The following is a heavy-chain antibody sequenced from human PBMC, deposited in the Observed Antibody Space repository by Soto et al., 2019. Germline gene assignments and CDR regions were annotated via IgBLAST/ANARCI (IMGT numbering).Heavy chain of an antibody. Sequence: SETLSLTCAVYGGSFSGYYWSWIRQPPGKGLEWIGEINHSGSTNYNPSLKSRVTISVDTSKNQFSLKLSSVTAADTAVYYCTATFYYDFWSGYDNWFDPWGQGTLVTVSS. CDR3: TATFYYDFWSGYDNWFDP. J-gene: IGHJ5*02. D-gene: IGHD3-3*01. V-gene: IGHV4-34*01. CDR2: INHSGST. CDR1: GGSFSGYY.